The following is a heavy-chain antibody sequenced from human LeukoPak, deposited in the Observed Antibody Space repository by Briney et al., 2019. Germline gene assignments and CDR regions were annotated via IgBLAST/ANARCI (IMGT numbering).Heavy chain of an antibody. CDR1: GFTFSSYW. D-gene: IGHD6-13*01. Sequence: GGSLRLSCAASGFTFSSYWTSWVRQAPGKGLEWVAVISYDGSNKYYADSVKGRFTISRDNSKNTLYLQMNSLRAEDTAVYYCAKDPYRQQLVNYFDYWGQGTLVTASS. V-gene: IGHV3-30*18. J-gene: IGHJ4*02. CDR3: AKDPYRQQLVNYFDY. CDR2: ISYDGSNK.